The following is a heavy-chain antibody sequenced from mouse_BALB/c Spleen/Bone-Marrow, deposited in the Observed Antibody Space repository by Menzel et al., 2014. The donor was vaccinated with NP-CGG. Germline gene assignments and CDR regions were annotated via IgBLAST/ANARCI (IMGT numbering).Heavy chain of an antibody. Sequence: VHLQHSRLGSGHPSQSLIISCTVSGFSLTSYGVHWVRQSPGKGLEWLGVIWSGGSTDYNAAFISRLGISKDNSKSQVFFKMNSLQANDTAIYYCARNPGFAYWNQRALINIS. J-gene: IGHJ3*01. CDR2: IWSGGST. V-gene: IGHV2-2*02. CDR1: GFSLTSYG. CDR3: ARNPGFAY.